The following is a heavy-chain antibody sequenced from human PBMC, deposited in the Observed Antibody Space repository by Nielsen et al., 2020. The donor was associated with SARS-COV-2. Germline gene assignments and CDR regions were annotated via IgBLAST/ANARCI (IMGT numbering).Heavy chain of an antibody. Sequence: SGPTLVKPPQTLTLTCTVSGFSLSAGGISVSWIRQPPGKALEWLARIDWGDDDYYSTSLKTRLTISQDTSKNQVVLVMTNMDPIDTATYYCARHDYNSGGLSFWGQGALVTVSS. V-gene: IGHV2-70*11. J-gene: IGHJ4*02. D-gene: IGHD5-24*01. CDR3: ARHDYNSGGLSF. CDR1: GFSLSAGGIS. CDR2: IDWGDDD.